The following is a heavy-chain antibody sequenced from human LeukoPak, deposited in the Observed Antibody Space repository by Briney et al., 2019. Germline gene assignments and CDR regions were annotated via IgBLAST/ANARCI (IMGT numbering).Heavy chain of an antibody. V-gene: IGHV1-69*05. D-gene: IGHD3-22*01. CDR3: AGHAQRSPMIVVVPTFDY. Sequence: ASVKVSCKASGGTFSSYAISWVRQAPGQGLEWMGGIIPIFGTANYAQKFQGRVTITTDESTSTAYMELSSLRSEDTAVYYCAGHAQRSPMIVVVPTFDYWGQGTLVTVSS. CDR1: GGTFSSYA. J-gene: IGHJ4*02. CDR2: IIPIFGTA.